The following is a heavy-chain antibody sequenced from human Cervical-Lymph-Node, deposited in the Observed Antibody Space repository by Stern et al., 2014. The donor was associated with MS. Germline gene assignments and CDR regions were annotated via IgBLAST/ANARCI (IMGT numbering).Heavy chain of an antibody. CDR1: GYFFTSYG. J-gene: IGHJ6*02. CDR2: VSADNGDT. V-gene: IGHV1-18*01. CDR3: ARDSLIRTFGVEEGMDV. Sequence: QVQLVQSGAEVKKPGASVKGSCKAAGYFFTSYGISWGRQAPGQGLVWMGWVSADNGDTNYAQNVQGRVTMTTDTSPNTACMELSSLRSDDTALYYCARDSLIRTFGVEEGMDVWGQGTTVTVSS. D-gene: IGHD3-3*01.